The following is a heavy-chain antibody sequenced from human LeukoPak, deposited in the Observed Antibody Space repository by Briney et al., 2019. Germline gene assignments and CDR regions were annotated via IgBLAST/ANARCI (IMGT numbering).Heavy chain of an antibody. J-gene: IGHJ4*02. Sequence: PGGSLRLSCAASGFTVSSNYMSWVRQAPGKGLEWVSVIYSGGSTYYADSVKGRFTISRDNSKNTLYLQMNSLRAEDTAVYYCARAVGSGWSYFDYWSQGTLVTVTP. CDR2: IYSGGST. CDR1: GFTVSSNY. D-gene: IGHD6-19*01. V-gene: IGHV3-66*01. CDR3: ARAVGSGWSYFDY.